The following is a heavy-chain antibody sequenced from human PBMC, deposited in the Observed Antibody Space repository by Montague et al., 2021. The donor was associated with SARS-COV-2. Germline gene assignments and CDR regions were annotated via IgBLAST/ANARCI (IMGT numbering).Heavy chain of an antibody. V-gene: IGHV3-66*01. D-gene: IGHD4-11*01. CDR2: IYSDVST. Sequence: SLRLSCAASGFTVSRNYMSWVRQAPGKGLEWVSVIYSDVSTYYADSVKGRFTISRDNSKNTLYLQMNSLRAEDTAVYYCARVVTYAFDVWGQGTMVTVSS. CDR3: ARVVTYAFDV. J-gene: IGHJ3*01. CDR1: GFTVSRNY.